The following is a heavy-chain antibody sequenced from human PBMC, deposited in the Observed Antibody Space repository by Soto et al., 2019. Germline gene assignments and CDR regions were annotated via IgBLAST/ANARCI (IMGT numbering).Heavy chain of an antibody. V-gene: IGHV3-21*02. J-gene: IGHJ4*02. CDR3: VKEGICNYNESFDY. D-gene: IGHD4-4*01. CDR2: ITGSGIYT. CDR1: GFIFATHT. Sequence: VQLVESGGGLVKPGGSLRLSCAASGFIFATHTINWVRQAPGKGLEWVSSITGSGIYTRYADSVKGRFTISRDNAKASLYLQMNSLGAEDTAVYYCVKEGICNYNESFDYWGQGTLVTVYS.